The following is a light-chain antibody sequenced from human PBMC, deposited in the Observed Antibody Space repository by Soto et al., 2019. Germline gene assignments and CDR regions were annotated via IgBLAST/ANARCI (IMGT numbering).Light chain of an antibody. V-gene: IGKV3-15*01. J-gene: IGKJ4*01. CDR1: QSVGTQ. CDR3: QQYSVWPLVT. CDR2: GAS. Sequence: EIVMTQSPATLSVSPGERATLSCRASQSVGTQLAWYQLKPGQTPSLLIFGASTKATSIPGRFSGSGSGSKFTLTISSLQSEDFAVYSCQQYSVWPLVTFGGGTKVEIK.